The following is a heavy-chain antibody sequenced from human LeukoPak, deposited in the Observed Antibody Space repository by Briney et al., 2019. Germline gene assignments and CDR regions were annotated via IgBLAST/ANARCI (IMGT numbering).Heavy chain of an antibody. Sequence: SETLSLTCTVSGGSISNYYWSWIRQPPGKGLEWIGYVYYSGSTNYNPSLKSRVTISVDTSKNQFSLRLSSVTAADTAVYYCARERRDGYKVYFDYWGLGTLVTVSS. CDR3: ARERRDGYKVYFDY. J-gene: IGHJ4*02. CDR2: VYYSGST. CDR1: GGSISNYY. D-gene: IGHD5-24*01. V-gene: IGHV4-59*01.